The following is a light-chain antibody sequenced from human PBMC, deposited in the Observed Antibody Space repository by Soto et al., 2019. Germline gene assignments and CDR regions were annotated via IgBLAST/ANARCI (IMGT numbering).Light chain of an antibody. CDR1: QSITNY. CDR2: AAS. V-gene: IGKV1-39*01. Sequence: DIQMTQSPSSLSVSVGDIVTITCRASQSITNYLNWYQQKPGKAPRLLVYAASSLQSGVPSRFSVYGSGTDITLTISSLQPEDFASYYCQQSDSYPYTFGQGTKLEIK. CDR3: QQSDSYPYT. J-gene: IGKJ2*01.